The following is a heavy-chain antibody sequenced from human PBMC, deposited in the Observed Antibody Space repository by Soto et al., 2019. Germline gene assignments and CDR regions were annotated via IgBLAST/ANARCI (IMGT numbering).Heavy chain of an antibody. CDR3: ARSILVVTALDY. J-gene: IGHJ4*02. D-gene: IGHD2-21*02. Sequence: QVQLGQTGAEEKKPGASVKVSCKASGYTLTSYARHWVRQDPGQRLEWMVWINDGNDNTKYSQKFQGRVTITRDTTASTAYMELSSLRSEETAVYYCARSILVVTALDYWGQGTLVTVSS. CDR2: INDGNDNT. V-gene: IGHV1-3*05. CDR1: GYTLTSYA.